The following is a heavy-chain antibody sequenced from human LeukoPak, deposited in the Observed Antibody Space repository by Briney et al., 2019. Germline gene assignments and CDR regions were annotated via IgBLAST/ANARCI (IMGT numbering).Heavy chain of an antibody. CDR3: ARPSREGSGWYDFDY. J-gene: IGHJ4*02. Sequence: SETLSLTCTVSGGSISSGSYYWGWIRQPPGKGLEWIGSIYYSGSTYQNPPLKSRVTISVDTSKNQFSLKLSSVTAADTAVYYCARPSREGSGWYDFDYWGQGTLVTVSS. V-gene: IGHV4-39*01. CDR2: IYYSGST. D-gene: IGHD6-19*01. CDR1: GGSISSGSYY.